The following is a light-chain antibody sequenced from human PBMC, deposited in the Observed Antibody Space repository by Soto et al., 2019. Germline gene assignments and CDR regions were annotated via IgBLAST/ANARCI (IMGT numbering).Light chain of an antibody. CDR1: QSISSW. Sequence: DIQMPQSPSTLSASVGDSVTITCRASQSISSWLAWYQQKPGKAPKLLIYDASSLQSGVPSRFSGSGSGTDFTLTISSLQPEEFATYYCQQYDSYSWTVGQGTKVDIK. CDR3: QQYDSYSWT. V-gene: IGKV1-5*01. CDR2: DAS. J-gene: IGKJ1*01.